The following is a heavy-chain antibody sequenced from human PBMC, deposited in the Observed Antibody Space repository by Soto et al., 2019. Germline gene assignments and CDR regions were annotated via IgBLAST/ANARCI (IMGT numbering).Heavy chain of an antibody. CDR3: ARQQWLVLNAFDI. J-gene: IGHJ3*02. Sequence: SETLSLTCTLSDDSIRSSSHNWAWNRQPPGKGLEWIGGFYYSGSPNYNPSLKSRVTISVDTSKNQFSLKLSSVTAADTAVYYCARQQWLVLNAFDIWGQGTMVTVSS. CDR2: FYYSGSP. V-gene: IGHV4-39*01. CDR1: DDSIRSSSHN. D-gene: IGHD6-19*01.